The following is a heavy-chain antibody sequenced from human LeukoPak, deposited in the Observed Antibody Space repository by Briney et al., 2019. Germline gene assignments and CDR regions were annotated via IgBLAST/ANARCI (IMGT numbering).Heavy chain of an antibody. J-gene: IGHJ4*02. D-gene: IGHD5-12*01. CDR1: GFTFSSYA. Sequence: GGSLRLSCAASGFTFSSYAMSWVRQAPGKGLEWVSAISGSGGSTYYADSVKGRFTISRDNSKNTLYLRMNSLRAEDTAVYYCASAPRWLQTYYFDYWGQGTLVTVSS. CDR2: ISGSGGST. V-gene: IGHV3-23*01. CDR3: ASAPRWLQTYYFDY.